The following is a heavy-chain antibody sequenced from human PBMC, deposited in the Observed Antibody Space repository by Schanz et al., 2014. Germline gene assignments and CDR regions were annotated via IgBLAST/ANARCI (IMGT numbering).Heavy chain of an antibody. V-gene: IGHV3-33*03. CDR2: ISYDGSKK. Sequence: VQLVESGGGLVQPGGSLRLSCAASGFTFSSYAMTWVRQAPGKGLEWVGVISYDGSKKSYADSVKGRFTISRDNAKNTLYLQMNTLRAEDTAVYFCVSQTGSPNYGGQGTLVTVSS. D-gene: IGHD6-13*01. CDR1: GFTFSSYA. J-gene: IGHJ4*02. CDR3: VSQTGSPNY.